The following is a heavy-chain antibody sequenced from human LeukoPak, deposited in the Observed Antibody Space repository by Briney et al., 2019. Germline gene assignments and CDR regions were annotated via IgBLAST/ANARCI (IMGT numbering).Heavy chain of an antibody. CDR2: ISAYNGNT. CDR3: ATVSLYGDYPDY. Sequence: ASVKVSCKASGYSFTTYGMNWVPQAPGQGLEWMGWISAYNGNTNYAQKLQGRVTMTEDTSTDTAYMELSSLRSEDTAVYYCATVSLYGDYPDYWGQGTLVTVSS. V-gene: IGHV1-18*01. J-gene: IGHJ4*02. D-gene: IGHD4-17*01. CDR1: GYSFTTYG.